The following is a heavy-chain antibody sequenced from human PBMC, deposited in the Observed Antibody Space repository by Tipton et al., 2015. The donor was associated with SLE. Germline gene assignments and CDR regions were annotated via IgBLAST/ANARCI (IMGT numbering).Heavy chain of an antibody. CDR2: IRHDGTKK. J-gene: IGHJ4*02. CDR3: ARGRDQLPTGDY. CDR1: GFSFSSYG. D-gene: IGHD2-2*01. V-gene: IGHV3-30*02. Sequence: SLRLSCSASGFSFSSYGIHWIRQVPGKGLEWVTYIRHDGTKKFYADAVKGRFTISRDNSKNMLYLQMNSLSIEDTAMYYCARGRDQLPTGDYWGQGTLVTVSS.